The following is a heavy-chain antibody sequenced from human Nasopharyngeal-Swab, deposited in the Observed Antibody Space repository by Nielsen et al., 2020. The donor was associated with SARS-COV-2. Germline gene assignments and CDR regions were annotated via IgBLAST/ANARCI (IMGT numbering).Heavy chain of an antibody. CDR2: ISSSGSTI. V-gene: IGHV3-11*04. CDR3: ASSQAYNWNDSDAFDI. CDR1: GFTFSDYY. Sequence: GESLQISCAASGFTFSDYYMSWIRQAPGKGLEWVSYISSSGSTIYYADSVKGRFTISRDNAKNSLYLQMNSLRAEDTAVYHCASSQAYNWNDSDAFDIWGQGTMVTVSS. D-gene: IGHD1-1*01. J-gene: IGHJ3*02.